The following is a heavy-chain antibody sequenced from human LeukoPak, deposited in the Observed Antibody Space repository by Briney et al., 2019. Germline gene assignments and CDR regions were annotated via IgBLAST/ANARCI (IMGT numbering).Heavy chain of an antibody. Sequence: ASVKVSCNASGYTFTSYAMNWVRQAPGQGLEWMGWINTNTGNPTYAQGFTGRFVFSLDTSVSTAYLQISSLKAEDTAVYYCARFKWSYYDSSGSCHNWFDPWGQGTLVTVSS. CDR1: GYTFTSYA. J-gene: IGHJ5*02. CDR3: ARFKWSYYDSSGSCHNWFDP. D-gene: IGHD3-22*01. CDR2: INTNTGNP. V-gene: IGHV7-4-1*02.